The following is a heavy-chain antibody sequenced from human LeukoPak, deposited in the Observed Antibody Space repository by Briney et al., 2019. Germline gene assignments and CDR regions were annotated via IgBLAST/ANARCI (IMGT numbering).Heavy chain of an antibody. D-gene: IGHD1-20*01. CDR1: GGSISSYY. CDR2: IYYSGST. Sequence: PSETLSLTCTVSGGSISSYYWSWIRQPPGKGLEWIGYIYYSGSTNYNPSLTSRVTISVDTSKNQFSLKLSSVTAADTAVYYCARDNYNWFDPWGQGTLVTVSS. CDR3: ARDNYNWFDP. V-gene: IGHV4-59*01. J-gene: IGHJ5*02.